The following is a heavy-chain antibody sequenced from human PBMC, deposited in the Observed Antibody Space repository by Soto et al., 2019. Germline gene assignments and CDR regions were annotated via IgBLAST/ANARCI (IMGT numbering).Heavy chain of an antibody. D-gene: IGHD1-1*01. CDR2: IYYTGST. Sequence: SETLSLTCTVSGGSISSYYWSWIRQPPGKGLEWIAYIYYTGSTNYNPSLKSRVTISVDTSKNQVSLKLTSVTAADTAVYYCARVQLERGYYYYMDVWGKGTTVTVSS. CDR3: ARVQLERGYYYYMDV. J-gene: IGHJ6*03. CDR1: GGSISSYY. V-gene: IGHV4-59*01.